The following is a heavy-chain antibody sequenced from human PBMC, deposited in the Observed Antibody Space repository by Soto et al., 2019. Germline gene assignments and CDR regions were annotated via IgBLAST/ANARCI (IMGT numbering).Heavy chain of an antibody. Sequence: SETLSLTCTVSCASFNNYYWSCIRQPPGKGLEWIVCIYYRGSTNYTPSLKSRVTISRDTSKNKFSLKLSSVTAADTAVYYCARDSGRMYYESWSGYDNGMEVWGKGTKVTASS. CDR1: CASFNNYY. CDR3: ARDSGRMYYESWSGYDNGMEV. CDR2: IYYRGST. D-gene: IGHD3-3*01. J-gene: IGHJ6*04. V-gene: IGHV4-59*01.